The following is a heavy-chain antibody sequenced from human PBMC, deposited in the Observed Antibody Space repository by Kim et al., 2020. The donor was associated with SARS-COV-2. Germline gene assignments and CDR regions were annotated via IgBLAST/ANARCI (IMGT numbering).Heavy chain of an antibody. CDR3: ARQTYDGSGYYSDY. Sequence: SPSFQDQVTISADKSINTAYLQWSSLKASDTAMYYCARQTYDGSGYYSDYWGQGTLVTVSS. D-gene: IGHD3-22*01. J-gene: IGHJ4*02. V-gene: IGHV5-51*01.